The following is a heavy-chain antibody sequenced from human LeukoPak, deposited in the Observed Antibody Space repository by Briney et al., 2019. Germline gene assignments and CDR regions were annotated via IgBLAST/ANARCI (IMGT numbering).Heavy chain of an antibody. Sequence: PGTSLTLSCAASGFTFSSYDMSWGRQAPGKGLEWVSSIRGSDRSAYYADSVMGRFTISKDNSKNTLYLQMNSLRADDTAVYYCAKGLAFDYWGQGILVTVSS. CDR3: AKGLAFDY. CDR2: IRGSDRSA. CDR1: GFTFSSYD. J-gene: IGHJ4*02. V-gene: IGHV3-23*01.